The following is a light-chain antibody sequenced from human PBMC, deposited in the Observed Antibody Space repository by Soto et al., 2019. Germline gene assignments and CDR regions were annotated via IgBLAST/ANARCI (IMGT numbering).Light chain of an antibody. CDR2: AAS. V-gene: IGKV1-39*01. CDR3: QQSYSTPRT. Sequence: DIQMTQSPSSLSASVGDRVTITCRASQSISNYLNWCQQKPGKAPKLLMFAASSLQSGVPSRFSGGGSGTDFTLTISSLQPEDFATYYCQQSYSTPRTFDQGTKVEIK. J-gene: IGKJ1*01. CDR1: QSISNY.